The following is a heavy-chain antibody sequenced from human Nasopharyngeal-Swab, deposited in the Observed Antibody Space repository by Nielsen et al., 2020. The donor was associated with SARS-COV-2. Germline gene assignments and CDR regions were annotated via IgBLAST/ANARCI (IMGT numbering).Heavy chain of an antibody. D-gene: IGHD5-18*01. Sequence: WIRQPPGEGLEWIGSIYYSGSTYYNPSLKSRVTISVDTSKNQFSLKLSSVTAADTAVYYCATASGYSYGLDFDYWGQGTLVTVSS. J-gene: IGHJ4*02. CDR3: ATASGYSYGLDFDY. CDR2: IYYSGST. V-gene: IGHV4-39*01.